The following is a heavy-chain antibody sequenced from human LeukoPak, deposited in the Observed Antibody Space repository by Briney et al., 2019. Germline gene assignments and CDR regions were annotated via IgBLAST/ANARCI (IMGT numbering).Heavy chain of an antibody. CDR2: IYTSGST. CDR1: GGSISSGSYY. V-gene: IGHV4-61*02. Sequence: SETLSLTCTVSGGSISSGSYYWSWIRQPAGKGLEWIGRIYTSGSTNYNPSLKSRVTISVDTSKNQFSLKLSSVTAADTAVYYCARYYYDSSGYIDYWGQGTLVTVSS. CDR3: ARYYYDSSGYIDY. D-gene: IGHD3-22*01. J-gene: IGHJ4*02.